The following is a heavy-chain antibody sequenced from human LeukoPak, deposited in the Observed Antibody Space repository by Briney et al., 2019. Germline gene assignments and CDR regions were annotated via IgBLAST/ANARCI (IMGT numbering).Heavy chain of an antibody. V-gene: IGHV3-30*02. CDR1: GFTFISYS. J-gene: IGHJ6*03. CDR3: AKVYDSGDYYYYYMDV. D-gene: IGHD3-3*01. CDR2: IRFVGNNK. Sequence: GDSLRLSCAASGFTFISYSMHWVRQAPDKGLGWVAFIRFVGNNKHYADSVKGRFTISRDNSKNTLYLEMNSLRTEDTAVHYCAKVYDSGDYYYYYMDVWGKGTTVTVSS.